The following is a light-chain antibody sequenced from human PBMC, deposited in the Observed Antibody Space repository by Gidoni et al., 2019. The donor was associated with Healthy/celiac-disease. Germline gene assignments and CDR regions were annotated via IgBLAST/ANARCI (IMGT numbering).Light chain of an antibody. CDR2: GAS. CDR1: QSVSSN. V-gene: IGKV3-15*01. Sequence: EIARTQSPATLSVSPGERATLACRASQSVSSNVAWYQQKPGQAPRLLIYGASTRATGIPARFSGSGSGPAFTLTLSSLQSADFAVYYCQHCSFXHXTKLEIK. CDR3: QHCS. J-gene: IGKJ2*04.